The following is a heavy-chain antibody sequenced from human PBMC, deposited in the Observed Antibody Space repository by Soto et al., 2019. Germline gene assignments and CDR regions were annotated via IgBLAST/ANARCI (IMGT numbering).Heavy chain of an antibody. V-gene: IGHV4-31*03. CDR1: GASISSGTYY. CDR3: ARDRHGDEIDY. CDR2: IYYSGST. Sequence: QVQLQESGPGLVKPSQTLSLTCTVSGASISSGTYYWTWIRQHPGKGLEWIGYIYYSGSTYYNPSLKSRLTMSVYTSKNQFYLKLRSVTASDTAVYFCARDRHGDEIDYWGQGTLVTVSS. J-gene: IGHJ4*02. D-gene: IGHD4-17*01.